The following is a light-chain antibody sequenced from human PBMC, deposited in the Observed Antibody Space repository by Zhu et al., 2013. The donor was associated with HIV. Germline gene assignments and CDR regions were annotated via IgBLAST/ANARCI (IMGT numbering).Light chain of an antibody. CDR3: QQYTTYPCT. V-gene: IGKV1-5*03. Sequence: DIQMTQSPSSLSASVGDRVTITCRASQSINNWLAWYQQKPGKAPKLLISQASNLEGGIPSRFSGSGSGTDFALTLSSLQPDDSATYYCQQYTTYPCTFGQGTKLEIK. CDR2: QAS. J-gene: IGKJ2*02. CDR1: QSINNW.